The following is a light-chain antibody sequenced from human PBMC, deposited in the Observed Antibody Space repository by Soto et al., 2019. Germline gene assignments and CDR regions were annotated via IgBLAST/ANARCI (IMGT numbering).Light chain of an antibody. CDR2: GAS. CDR3: QQHDSSPWM. V-gene: IGKV3-20*01. Sequence: EVVSTQSPGTLSLSPGERATLSCRASQSVSNTYVAWYQHIPGQTPGLLIYGASNRATGIPDRFSGSGSGTDFTLTISRLEPEDFAVYYCQQHDSSPWMFGQGTKVDIK. CDR1: QSVSNTY. J-gene: IGKJ1*01.